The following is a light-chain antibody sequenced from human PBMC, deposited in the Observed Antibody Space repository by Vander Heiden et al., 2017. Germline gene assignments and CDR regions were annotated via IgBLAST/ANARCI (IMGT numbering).Light chain of an antibody. V-gene: IGKV1-39*01. Sequence: DIQLTQTPSSQPVSVGDRVSITCRASQSIRSLLNWDQKKPGKAPKHLVYAASSLQSGIPSRFRGSGSWTDFTLTISSLQPEDFATHYCQQSYCTPWTFGQGTKVEIK. CDR2: AAS. CDR3: QQSYCTPWT. J-gene: IGKJ1*01. CDR1: QSIRSL.